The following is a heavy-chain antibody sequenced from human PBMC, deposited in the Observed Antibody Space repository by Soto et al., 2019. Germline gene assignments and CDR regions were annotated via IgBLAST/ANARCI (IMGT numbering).Heavy chain of an antibody. D-gene: IGHD3-22*01. CDR2: IYHSGST. CDR3: ARGGANYYDSSGYYYFDY. CDR1: GGSISSGGYS. J-gene: IGHJ4*02. Sequence: PSETLSLTCAVSGGSISSGGYSWSWIRQPPGKGQEWIGYIYHSGSTYYNPSLKSRVTISVDRSKNQFSLKLSSVTAADTAVYYCARGGANYYDSSGYYYFDYWGQGTLVTVS. V-gene: IGHV4-30-2*01.